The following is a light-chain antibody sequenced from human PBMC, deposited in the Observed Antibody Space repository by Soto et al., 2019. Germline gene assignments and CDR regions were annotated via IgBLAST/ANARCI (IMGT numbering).Light chain of an antibody. CDR3: SSYAGSTVV. Sequence: QSALTQPPSASGSPGQSVTMSCTGTSSDVGGYNYVSWYQQHPGKAPKLMIYDVSKRPSGVPDRFSGSKSGNTASLTVSGLQAEDEADYYCSSYAGSTVVFGGGTKVTVL. CDR1: SSDVGGYNY. V-gene: IGLV2-8*01. J-gene: IGLJ2*01. CDR2: DVS.